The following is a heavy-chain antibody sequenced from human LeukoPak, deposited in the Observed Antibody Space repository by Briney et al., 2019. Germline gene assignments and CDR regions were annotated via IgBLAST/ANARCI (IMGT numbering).Heavy chain of an antibody. CDR2: ITGSHGPT. J-gene: IGHJ4*02. CDR3: ATDSPETAAFDY. CDR1: GFTFSNFA. D-gene: IGHD1-1*01. Sequence: PAGSLRLSCAASGFTFSNFAMTWVRQAPGKGLEWVSSITGSHGPTYNTDSVKGRFTISRDNSQNTLYLQMDSLRAEDTAVYYCATDSPETAAFDYWGQGTLVTVSS. V-gene: IGHV3-23*01.